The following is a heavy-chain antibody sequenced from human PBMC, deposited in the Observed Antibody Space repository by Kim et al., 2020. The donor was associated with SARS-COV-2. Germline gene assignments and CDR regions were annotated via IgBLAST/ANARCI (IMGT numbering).Heavy chain of an antibody. J-gene: IGHJ4*02. D-gene: IGHD1-26*01. V-gene: IGHV3-23*01. Sequence: YAASVTGLFTLSKDNSKNTLFLQVDSLSAEDTAIYLCAKKPSGIFPFDYWGQGTLVTVSS. CDR3: AKKPSGIFPFDY.